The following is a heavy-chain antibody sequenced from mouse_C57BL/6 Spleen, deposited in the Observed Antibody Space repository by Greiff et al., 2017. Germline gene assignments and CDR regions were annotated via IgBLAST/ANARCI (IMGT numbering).Heavy chain of an antibody. D-gene: IGHD2-4*01. CDR3: AGGDYGYAMDY. J-gene: IGHJ4*01. CDR1: GYTFTSYW. V-gene: IGHV1-64*01. Sequence: VQLQQPGAELVKPGASVKLSCKASGYTFTSYWMPWVKQRPGQGLEWIGMIHPNSGSTNYNEKFKSKATLTVDKSSSTAYMQLSSLTSEDSAVYYCAGGDYGYAMDYWGQGTSVTVSS. CDR2: IHPNSGST.